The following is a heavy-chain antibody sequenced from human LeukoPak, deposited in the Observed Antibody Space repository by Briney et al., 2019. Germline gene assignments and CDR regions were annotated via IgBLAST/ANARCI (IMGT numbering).Heavy chain of an antibody. J-gene: IGHJ6*02. Sequence: PSETLSLTCAVSGVSISSSNWCSWVRQSPGKGLEWIGEIYHSGTTNYNPSLKSRVTISLDKSKNQFSQRLSSVTAADTAVYYCARRLAAAGYGMDVWGQGTTVTVSS. CDR1: GVSISSSNW. V-gene: IGHV4-4*02. D-gene: IGHD6-13*01. CDR3: ARRLAAAGYGMDV. CDR2: IYHSGTT.